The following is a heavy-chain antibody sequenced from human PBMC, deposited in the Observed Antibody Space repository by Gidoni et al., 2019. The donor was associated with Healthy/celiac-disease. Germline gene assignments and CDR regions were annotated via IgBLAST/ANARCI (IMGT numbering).Heavy chain of an antibody. J-gene: IGHJ4*02. CDR2: ISYDGSNK. V-gene: IGHV3-30*04. CDR3: ARDGESSYYYDSSGYLYYFDY. CDR1: GFTFSSYA. D-gene: IGHD3-22*01. Sequence: GESGGGVVQPGRSLRLSCAASGFTFSSYAMHWVRQAPGKGLEWVAVISYDGSNKYYADSVKGRFTISRDNSKNTLYLQMNSLRAEDTAVYYCARDGESSYYYDSSGYLYYFDYWGQGTLVTVSS.